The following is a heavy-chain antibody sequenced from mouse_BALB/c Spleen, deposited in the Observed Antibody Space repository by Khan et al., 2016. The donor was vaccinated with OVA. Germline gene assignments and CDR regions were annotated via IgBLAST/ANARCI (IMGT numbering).Heavy chain of an antibody. Sequence: EVQLQESGPGLVKPSQSLSLTCTVTGYSITSDYAWNWIRQFPGNKLEWMGYISSNGSTSYNPSLKSRISITRDTSKNQFFLHWNSVTTEDTATYYCARSLYYSDSYAMDYWGQGTSVTVSS. CDR1: GYSITSDYA. CDR2: ISSNGST. V-gene: IGHV3-2*02. CDR3: ARSLYYSDSYAMDY. J-gene: IGHJ4*01. D-gene: IGHD2-13*01.